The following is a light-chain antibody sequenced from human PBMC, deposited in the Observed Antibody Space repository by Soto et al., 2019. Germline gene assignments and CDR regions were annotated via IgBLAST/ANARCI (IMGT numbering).Light chain of an antibody. V-gene: IGLV1-47*01. CDR3: AAWDDRLRGFL. CDR1: SSNIGSNS. CDR2: KNS. J-gene: IGLJ1*01. Sequence: QSVLTQPPSASGTPGQRVTISCSGSSSNIGSNSVYWYQQLPGTAPKLLIFKNSQRPSGVPDRFSGSKSGTSASLAVSGLRSVDEADYYCAAWDDRLRGFLFGPGTKVTVL.